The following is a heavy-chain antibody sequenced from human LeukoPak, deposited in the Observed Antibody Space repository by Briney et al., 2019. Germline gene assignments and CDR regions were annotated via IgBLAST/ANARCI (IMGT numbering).Heavy chain of an antibody. CDR2: IYHSGST. D-gene: IGHD2-2*01. V-gene: IGHV4-38-2*02. CDR3: ARAPRAYCSTTGSCFQDY. Sequence: SETLSLTCTVSGYSISSGYYWGWIRQPPGKGLEWIGSIYHSGSTNYNPSLKSRVTMSVDKSKNQFSLNLTSVTAADTAVYFCARAPRAYCSTTGSCFQDYWGQGTLVTVSS. J-gene: IGHJ4*02. CDR1: GYSISSGYY.